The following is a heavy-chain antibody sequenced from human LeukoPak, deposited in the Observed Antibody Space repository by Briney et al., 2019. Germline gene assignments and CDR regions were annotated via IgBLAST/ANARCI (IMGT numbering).Heavy chain of an antibody. CDR1: GYTFTGYY. CDR2: INPNSGGT. D-gene: IGHD3-22*01. J-gene: IGHJ4*02. Sequence: GASVKVSCRASGYTFTGYYMHWVRQAPGQGLEWMGWINPNSGGTNYAQKFQGRVTMTRGTSISTAYMELSRLRSDDTAVYYCARQQYYYDSSGYPPLYYWGQGTLVTVSS. V-gene: IGHV1-2*02. CDR3: ARQQYYYDSSGYPPLYY.